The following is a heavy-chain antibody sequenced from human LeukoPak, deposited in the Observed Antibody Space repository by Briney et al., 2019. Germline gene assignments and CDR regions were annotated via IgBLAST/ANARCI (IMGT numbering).Heavy chain of an antibody. D-gene: IGHD4-17*01. J-gene: IGHJ2*01. CDR1: GDSVSSNSAA. CDR3: ARDSPLTTVTTFPYWFFDL. CDR2: TYYRSKWYN. Sequence: SQTLSLTCAISGDSVSSNSAAWNWIRQSPSRGLEWLGRTYYRSKWYNDYAVSVKSRITINPDTSKNQFSLQLNSVTPEDTAVYYCARDSPLTTVTTFPYWFFDLWGRGTLVTVSS. V-gene: IGHV6-1*01.